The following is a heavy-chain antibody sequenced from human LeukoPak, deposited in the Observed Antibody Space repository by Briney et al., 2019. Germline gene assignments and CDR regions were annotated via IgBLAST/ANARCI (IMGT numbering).Heavy chain of an antibody. J-gene: IGHJ4*02. Sequence: GGSLRLSCAASGFTVSSNYMSWVRQAPGKGLEWVAVISYDGSNKYYADSVKGRFTISRDNSKNTLYLQMNSLRAEDTAVYYCAKDPNYYDSSGYYYSWGQGTLVTVSS. V-gene: IGHV3-30*18. CDR3: AKDPNYYDSSGYYYS. D-gene: IGHD3-22*01. CDR1: GFTVSSNY. CDR2: ISYDGSNK.